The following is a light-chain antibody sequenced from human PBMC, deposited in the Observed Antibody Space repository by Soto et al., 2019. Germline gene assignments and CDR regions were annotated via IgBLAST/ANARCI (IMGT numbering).Light chain of an antibody. CDR3: QQYRTYPFT. V-gene: IGKV1-16*02. CDR2: AAS. Sequence: DIQVTQSPSSLSASVGDRVTITWRASQGIDNYLAWIQQRPGKAPRSLIYAASNLHHGVPSKFPASGSGTDFTLTIRSLQPEDFATYYCQQYRTYPFTFGPGTKV. J-gene: IGKJ3*01. CDR1: QGIDNY.